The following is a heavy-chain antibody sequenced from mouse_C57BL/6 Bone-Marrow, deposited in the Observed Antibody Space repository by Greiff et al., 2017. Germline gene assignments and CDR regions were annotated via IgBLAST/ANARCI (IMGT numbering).Heavy chain of an antibody. D-gene: IGHD1-1*01. CDR1: GYTFTSYW. CDR2: IHPNSGST. J-gene: IGHJ2*01. Sequence: VQLQQPGAELVKPGASVKLSCKASGYTFTSYWMHWVKQRPGQGLEWIGMIHPNSGSTNYNEQFKSKATLTVDKASSTAYMQHSSLTSEDSAVYYCSRAYGRSYRFDYGGQGTTLTVSS. CDR3: SRAYGRSYRFDY. V-gene: IGHV1-64*01.